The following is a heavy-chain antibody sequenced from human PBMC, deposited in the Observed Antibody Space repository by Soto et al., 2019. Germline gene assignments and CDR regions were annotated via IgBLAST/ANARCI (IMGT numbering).Heavy chain of an antibody. CDR3: AKVLWIDDAFDA. V-gene: IGHV3-23*01. J-gene: IGHJ3*01. CDR2: INRGSTST. CDR1: GFTFSSYA. Sequence: EVQLLESGGDLVQPGGSLGLSCAASGFTFSSYAMSWVRQAPGKGLEWVSTINRGSTSTYYADSVRGRFTISRDNSKDTLLLQMNSLRAEDTAVYYCAKVLWIDDAFDAWGQGTMVTVSS. D-gene: IGHD2-2*03.